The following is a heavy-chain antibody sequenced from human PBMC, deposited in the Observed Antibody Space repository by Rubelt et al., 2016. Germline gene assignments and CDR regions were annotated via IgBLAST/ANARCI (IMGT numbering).Heavy chain of an antibody. V-gene: IGHV1-2*07. Sequence: QVQLVQSGAEVKKPGASVKVSCKASGYTFTGYYMHWVRQAPGQGLEWMGWINPNSGGTNYAHKFQGRVTMTRDTAISTAYMELSRLRSDDTAVYYCARFAIGGHSSGYLFDYWGQGTLVTVSS. D-gene: IGHD3-22*01. CDR2: INPNSGGT. J-gene: IGHJ4*02. CDR3: ARFAIGGHSSGYLFDY. CDR1: GYTFTGYY.